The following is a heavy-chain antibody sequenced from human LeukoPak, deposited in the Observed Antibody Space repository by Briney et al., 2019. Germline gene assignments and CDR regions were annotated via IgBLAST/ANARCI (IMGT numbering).Heavy chain of an antibody. V-gene: IGHV3-7*01. CDR3: ARDRVIDAFDI. D-gene: IGHD2-21*01. J-gene: IGHJ3*02. Sequence: GGSLRLSCAASGFAFSSHWMSWVRQAPGKGLEWVANIKQDGSEKYYVDSVKGRFTISRDNAKNSLYLQMNSLRAEDTAVYYCARDRVIDAFDIWGQGTMVTVSS. CDR2: IKQDGSEK. CDR1: GFAFSSHW.